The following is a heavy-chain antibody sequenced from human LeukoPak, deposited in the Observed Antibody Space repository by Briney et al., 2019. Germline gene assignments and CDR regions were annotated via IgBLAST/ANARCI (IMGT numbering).Heavy chain of an antibody. CDR2: IYYSGST. Sequence: SETLSLTCTVSGGSISSYYWSWIRQPPGKGLEWIGYIYYSGSTNYNPSLKSRVTISVDTSKNQFSLKLSSVTAADTAVYYFARNNFHSPQLFYLFRIDGWGQGTTVTVSS. V-gene: IGHV4-59*01. CDR1: GGSISSYY. J-gene: IGHJ6*02. CDR3: ARNNFHSPQLFYLFRIDG. D-gene: IGHD2/OR15-2a*01.